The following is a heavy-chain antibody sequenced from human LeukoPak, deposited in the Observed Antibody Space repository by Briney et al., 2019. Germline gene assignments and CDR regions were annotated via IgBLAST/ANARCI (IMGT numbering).Heavy chain of an antibody. V-gene: IGHV4-59*08. CDR3: ARYGSGTYPRFDY. D-gene: IGHD3-10*01. CDR1: GGSISGYY. J-gene: IGHJ4*02. CDR2: IYNSGST. Sequence: TSETLSLTCTVSGGSISGYYWSWIRQSPGKGLEWIGYIYNSGSTNYNPSLQSRVTISVDTSKNQFSLNLSSVTAADTAVYYRARYGSGTYPRFDYWGQGTLVTVSS.